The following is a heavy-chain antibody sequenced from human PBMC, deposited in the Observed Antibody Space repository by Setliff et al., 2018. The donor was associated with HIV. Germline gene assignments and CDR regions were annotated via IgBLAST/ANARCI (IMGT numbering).Heavy chain of an antibody. CDR2: IRSKAYGGTT. D-gene: IGHD7-27*01. CDR3: ARDLKWGFDY. J-gene: IGHJ4*02. V-gene: IGHV3-49*03. CDR1: GFTFADYA. Sequence: PGGSLRLSCTGSGFTFADYAMSWFRQAPGKGLGWVGFIRSKAYGGTTEYAASVKGRFTISRDDSKSIAYLQMNGLKTEDTAVYYCARDLKWGFDYWGQGILVTVSS.